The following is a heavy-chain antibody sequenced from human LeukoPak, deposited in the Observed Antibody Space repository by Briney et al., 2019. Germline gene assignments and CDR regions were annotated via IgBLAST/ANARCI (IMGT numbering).Heavy chain of an antibody. CDR2: ISGSGGST. J-gene: IGHJ3*02. CDR3: AKDPGDSSGYSFVAFDI. D-gene: IGHD3-22*01. CDR1: GFTFNSYA. V-gene: IGHV3-23*01. Sequence: GGSLRLSCAASGFTFNSYAMSWVHQAPGKGLEGVSGISGSGGSTYYADSVKGRFTISRDNSKNTLYLQMNSLRAEDTAIYYGAKDPGDSSGYSFVAFDIWGQGTMVTVSS.